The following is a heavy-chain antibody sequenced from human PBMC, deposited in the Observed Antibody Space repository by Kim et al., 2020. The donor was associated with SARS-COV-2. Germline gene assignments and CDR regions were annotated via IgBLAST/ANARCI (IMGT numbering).Heavy chain of an antibody. D-gene: IGHD3-22*01. CDR3: ARGINYYDSSGY. V-gene: IGHV4-39*01. J-gene: IGHJ4*02. Sequence: YYNPSLNSRVTISVDTSKNQFSLKLSSVTAADTAVYYCARGINYYDSSGYWGQGTLVTVSS.